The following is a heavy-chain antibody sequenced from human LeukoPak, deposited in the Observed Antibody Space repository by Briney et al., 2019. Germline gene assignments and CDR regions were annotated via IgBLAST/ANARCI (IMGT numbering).Heavy chain of an antibody. D-gene: IGHD1-26*01. CDR1: GFTFSSYW. J-gene: IGHJ4*02. CDR2: INSDGSST. Sequence: GGSLRLSCAASGFTFSSYWMHWVRQAPGKGLVWVSRINSDGSSTSYADSVKGRFTISRDNAKNTLYLQMNSLRAEDTAAYYCARVAPFGSFDYWGQGTLVTVSS. V-gene: IGHV3-74*01. CDR3: ARVAPFGSFDY.